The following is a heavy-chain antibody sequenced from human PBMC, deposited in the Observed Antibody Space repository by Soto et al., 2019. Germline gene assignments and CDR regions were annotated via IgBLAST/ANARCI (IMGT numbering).Heavy chain of an antibody. CDR3: ARRSYYGSGSIFDY. V-gene: IGHV4-39*01. J-gene: IGHJ4*02. CDR2: IYYSGST. D-gene: IGHD3-10*01. Sequence: ASETLSLTCTVPGGYISRSCYFLGWVRQPPGKGVEGIGNIYYSGSTNYNPSLKSRVTISVDTSKNQFSLKVSSVTAEDTAVYYCARRSYYGSGSIFDYWGQGTLVTVSS. CDR1: GGYISRSCYF.